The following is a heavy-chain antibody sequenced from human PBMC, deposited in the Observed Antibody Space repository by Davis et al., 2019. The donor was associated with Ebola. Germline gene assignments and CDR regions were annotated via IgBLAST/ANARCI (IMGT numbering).Heavy chain of an antibody. CDR2: IKSKAHGGTT. V-gene: IGHV3-15*01. J-gene: IGHJ6*02. CDR1: GFTFINAW. CDR3: ATWSGAV. Sequence: GESLKISCAASGFTFINAWMSWVRQAPGRGLEWVGRIKSKAHGGTTDYAEPVKGRFTISRDDSRNTLYLQMNSLQTEDTAVYYCATWSGAVWGQGTTVTVSS. D-gene: IGHD3-10*01.